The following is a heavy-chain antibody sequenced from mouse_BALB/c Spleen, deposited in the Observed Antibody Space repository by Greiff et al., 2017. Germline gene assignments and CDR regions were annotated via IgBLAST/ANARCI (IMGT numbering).Heavy chain of an antibody. Sequence: VQLQQSGPELVKPGASVKIPCKASGYTFTDYNMDWVKQSHGKSLEWIGRINPYNGDTFYNQKFKGKATLTVDKSSSTAHMELLSLTSEDSAVYYCGRSQYYGSSYGYAMDYWGQGTSVTVSS. CDR1: GYTFTDYN. J-gene: IGHJ4*01. V-gene: IGHV1-37*01. CDR3: GRSQYYGSSYGYAMDY. CDR2: INPYNGDT. D-gene: IGHD1-1*01.